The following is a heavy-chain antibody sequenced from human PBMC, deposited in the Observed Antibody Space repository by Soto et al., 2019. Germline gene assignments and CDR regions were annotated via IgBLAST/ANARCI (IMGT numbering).Heavy chain of an antibody. J-gene: IGHJ2*01. CDR2: IWYDGSNK. Sequence: GGSLRLSCAASGFTFSSYGMHWVRQAPGKGLEWVAVIWYDGSNKYYADSVKGRFTISRDNSKNTLYLQMNSLRAEDTAVYYCARDGTHYGPHRPWYFDLSGRGTLVTVSS. CDR1: GFTFSSYG. D-gene: IGHD3-10*01. CDR3: ARDGTHYGPHRPWYFDL. V-gene: IGHV3-33*01.